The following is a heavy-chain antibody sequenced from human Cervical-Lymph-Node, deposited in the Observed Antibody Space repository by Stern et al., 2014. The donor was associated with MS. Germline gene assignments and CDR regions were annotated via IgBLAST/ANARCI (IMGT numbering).Heavy chain of an antibody. CDR3: ARDHSSDWPTGNWFDP. V-gene: IGHV4-61*01. CDR2: IYHSGST. D-gene: IGHD6-25*01. CDR1: GGSVSSGSFY. Sequence: QVQLQESGPGLVKPSETLSLTFTVSGGSVSSGSFYWSWIRQRPGKGLEWIGYIYHSGSTNYNPSLKSRVTIAVDMSKNQFSLKLSSVTAADTAVYYCARDHSSDWPTGNWFDPWGQGTLVTVSS. J-gene: IGHJ5*02.